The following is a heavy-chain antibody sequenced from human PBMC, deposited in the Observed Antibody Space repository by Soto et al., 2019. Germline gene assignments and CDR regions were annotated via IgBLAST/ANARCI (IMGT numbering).Heavy chain of an antibody. D-gene: IGHD1-1*01. CDR1: GFTFSSYA. CDR3: ARGGVESYYYYGMDV. J-gene: IGHJ6*02. Sequence: GGSLRLSCAASGFTFSSYAMHWVRQAPGKGLEWVAVISYDGSNKYYADSVKGRFTISRDNSKNTLYLQMNSLRAEDTAVYYCARGGVESYYYYGMDVWGQGTTVTVSS. CDR2: ISYDGSNK. V-gene: IGHV3-30-3*01.